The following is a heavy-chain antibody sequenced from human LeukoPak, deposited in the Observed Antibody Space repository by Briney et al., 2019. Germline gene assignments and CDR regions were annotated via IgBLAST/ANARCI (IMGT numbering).Heavy chain of an antibody. V-gene: IGHV6-1*01. CDR2: TYYRSKWYN. CDR1: GDSVSSNSAA. CDR3: ARAFYQRATYYYDSSGYILDY. D-gene: IGHD3-22*01. Sequence: SQTLSLTCAISGDSVSSNSAAWNWIRQSPSRGLEWLARTYYRSKWYNDDAVSVKSRITINPDTSKNQFSLQLNSVTPENTAVYYCARAFYQRATYYYDSSGYILDYWGQGTLVTVSS. J-gene: IGHJ4*02.